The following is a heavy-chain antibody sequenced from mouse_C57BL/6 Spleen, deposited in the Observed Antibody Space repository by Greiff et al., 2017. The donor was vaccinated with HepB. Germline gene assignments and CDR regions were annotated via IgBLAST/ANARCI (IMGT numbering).Heavy chain of an antibody. CDR2: IHPNSGST. CDR1: GYTFTSYW. J-gene: IGHJ4*01. CDR3: AIATRSYYAMDY. Sequence: QVQLQQPGAELVKPGASVKLSCKASGYTFTSYWMHWVKQRPGQGLEWIGMIHPNSGSTNYNEKFKSKATLTVDKSSSTAYMQLSSLTSEDSAVYYCAIATRSYYAMDYWGQGTSVTVSS. V-gene: IGHV1-64*01. D-gene: IGHD1-1*01.